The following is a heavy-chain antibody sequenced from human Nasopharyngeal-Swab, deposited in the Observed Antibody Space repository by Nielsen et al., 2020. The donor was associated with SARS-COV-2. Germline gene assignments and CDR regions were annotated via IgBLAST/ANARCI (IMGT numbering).Heavy chain of an antibody. CDR2: IYHSGST. J-gene: IGHJ4*02. Sequence: SETLSLTCAVSGGSISSGGYSWSWIRQPPGKGLEWIGYIYHSGSTYYNPSLKSRVTISVDRSKNQFSLKLSSVIAADTAVYYCAREEIDTYYFDYWGQGTLVTVSS. V-gene: IGHV4-30-2*01. CDR1: GGSISSGGYS. CDR3: AREEIDTYYFDY. D-gene: IGHD3-16*01.